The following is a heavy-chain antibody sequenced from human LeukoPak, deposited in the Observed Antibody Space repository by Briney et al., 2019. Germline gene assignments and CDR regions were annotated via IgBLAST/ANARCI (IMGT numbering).Heavy chain of an antibody. Sequence: PSGGSLRLSCAASGFTFSSYAMSWVRQAPGKGLEWVSAISGSGGSTYYADSVKGRFTISRDNSKNTLYLQMNSLRAEDTAVYYCAKVKPYYYDSSGYFDYWGQGTLVTVSS. CDR2: ISGSGGST. D-gene: IGHD3-22*01. CDR1: GFTFSSYA. J-gene: IGHJ4*02. CDR3: AKVKPYYYDSSGYFDY. V-gene: IGHV3-23*01.